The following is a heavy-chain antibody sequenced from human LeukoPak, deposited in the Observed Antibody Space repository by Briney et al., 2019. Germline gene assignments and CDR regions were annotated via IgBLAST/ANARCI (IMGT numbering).Heavy chain of an antibody. CDR1: GVSFSHAW. Sequence: GGSLRLSCAASGVSFSHAWMSWVRQAPGKGREWVAQIKTTSDGGPTDYAAPVKGRFTISRDDSENMLYLQINSLKTEDTAVYYCTTNDAFDIWGQGTMVIVSS. V-gene: IGHV3-15*01. CDR3: TTNDAFDI. CDR2: IKTTSDGGPT. J-gene: IGHJ3*02.